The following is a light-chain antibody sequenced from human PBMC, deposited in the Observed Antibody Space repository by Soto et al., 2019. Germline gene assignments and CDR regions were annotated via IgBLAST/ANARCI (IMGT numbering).Light chain of an antibody. J-gene: IGLJ3*02. Sequence: QSVLTQPPSASGTPGQRVTNSCSGSHSNIGTKAVKWFQQVPGAAPKSLIYKTDQRPSGVPDRFSGSKSGTSASLAISGLQPEDEADYYCASWDDSLNGVVFGGGTKLTVL. CDR2: KTD. CDR1: HSNIGTKA. V-gene: IGLV1-44*01. CDR3: ASWDDSLNGVV.